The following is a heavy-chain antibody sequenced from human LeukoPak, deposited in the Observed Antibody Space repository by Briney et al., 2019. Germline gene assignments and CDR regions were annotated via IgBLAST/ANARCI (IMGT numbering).Heavy chain of an antibody. Sequence: GGSLRLSCAAPGFTFSESWMNWVRQAPGKGLEWVGRVKRKTDGETTDYPAPVKGRFTISRDDSKNTFYLQMNSLKTEDTAVYYCTSRVVTTNDYWGQGTLVTVSS. CDR1: GFTFSESW. CDR2: VKRKTDGETT. J-gene: IGHJ4*02. V-gene: IGHV3-15*01. D-gene: IGHD2-21*02. CDR3: TSRVVTTNDY.